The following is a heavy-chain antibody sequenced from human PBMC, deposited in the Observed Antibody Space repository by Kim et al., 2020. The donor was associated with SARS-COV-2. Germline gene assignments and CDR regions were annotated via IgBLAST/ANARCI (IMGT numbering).Heavy chain of an antibody. Sequence: ASVKVSCKTSGYTFTTLDVNWVRQAPGQGLEWMGWMNPSRGITAYAQKFQGRVTMTRDTSISTAYMEFSSLTSDDTAIYYCARGIEAGVDYWGQGTLVTVSS. CDR3: ARGIEAGVDY. J-gene: IGHJ4*02. V-gene: IGHV1-8*01. CDR1: GYTFTTLD. CDR2: MNPSRGIT. D-gene: IGHD6-19*01.